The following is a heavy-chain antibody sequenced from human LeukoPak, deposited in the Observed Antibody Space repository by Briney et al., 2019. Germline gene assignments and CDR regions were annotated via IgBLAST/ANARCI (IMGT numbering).Heavy chain of an antibody. CDR1: GYTFTSYD. CDR3: AREQQTGTTPFDY. J-gene: IGHJ4*02. V-gene: IGHV1-2*02. Sequence: GASVKVSCKASGYTFTSYDINWVRQAPGQGLEWMGWINLNSGGTNYAQKFQGRATMTRDTSISTAYMELSRLRSDDTAVYFCAREQQTGTTPFDYWGQGTLVTVSS. CDR2: INLNSGGT. D-gene: IGHD1-7*01.